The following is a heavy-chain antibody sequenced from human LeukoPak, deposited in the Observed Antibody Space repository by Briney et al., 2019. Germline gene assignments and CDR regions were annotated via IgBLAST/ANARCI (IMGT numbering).Heavy chain of an antibody. CDR2: IIPIFGTA. CDR1: GGTFSSYG. Sequence: ASVKVSCKASGGTFSSYGISWVRQAPGQGLEWMGGIIPIFGTANYAQKFQGRVTITVDESTSTAYMELSSLRSEDTAVYYCARGMDYYDSSGYYRDYYYYGMDVWGQGTTVTVSS. CDR3: ARGMDYYDSSGYYRDYYYYGMDV. V-gene: IGHV1-69*13. D-gene: IGHD3-22*01. J-gene: IGHJ6*02.